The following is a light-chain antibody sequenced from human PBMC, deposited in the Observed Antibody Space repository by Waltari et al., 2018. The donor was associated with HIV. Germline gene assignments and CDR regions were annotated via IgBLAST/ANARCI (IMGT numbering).Light chain of an antibody. CDR3: SSYTTSSTYV. CDR1: SRDVGIYNY. CDR2: DVS. J-gene: IGLJ1*01. Sequence: QSALTQPASVSGSPGQSITISCTGPSRDVGIYNYVSWYRQHSGKAPKLMIYDVSNRPSGVSNRFSGSKSGNTASLTISGLQAEDEADYYCSSYTTSSTYVFGTGTKVTVL. V-gene: IGLV2-14*03.